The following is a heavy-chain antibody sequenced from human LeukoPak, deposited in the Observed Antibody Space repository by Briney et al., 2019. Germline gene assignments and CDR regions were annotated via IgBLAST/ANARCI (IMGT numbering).Heavy chain of an antibody. D-gene: IGHD1-26*01. J-gene: IGHJ4*02. CDR1: GGSISSSSYY. CDR2: IYYSGST. Sequence: SETLSLTCTVSGGSISSSSYYWGWIRQPPGQGLEWIGSIYYSGSTYYNPSLKSRVTISVDTSKNQFSLKLSSVTAADTAVYYCARMPLRKVGANPTFDYWGQGTLVTVSS. V-gene: IGHV4-39*01. CDR3: ARMPLRKVGANPTFDY.